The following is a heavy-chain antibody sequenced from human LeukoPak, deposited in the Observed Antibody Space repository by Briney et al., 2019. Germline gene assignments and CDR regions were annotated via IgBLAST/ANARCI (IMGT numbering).Heavy chain of an antibody. V-gene: IGHV3-33*06. D-gene: IGHD6-13*01. Sequence: GRSLRLSCAASGFSFSNFGMHWVRQTPGKGLEWVALIWSDARKTHYADSVMGRFTISRDNSENTLYLQMNSLRAEDTAVYYCAKDLRSSTRGGFDYWGQGTLVTVSS. CDR2: IWSDARKT. CDR1: GFSFSNFG. CDR3: AKDLRSSTRGGFDY. J-gene: IGHJ4*02.